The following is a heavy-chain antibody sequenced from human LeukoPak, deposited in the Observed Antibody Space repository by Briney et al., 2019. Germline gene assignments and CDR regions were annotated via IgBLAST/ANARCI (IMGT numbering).Heavy chain of an antibody. CDR2: ISYDGSIK. CDR3: ARDLPYIVVVPAAEGLDL. V-gene: IGHV3-30*04. J-gene: IGHJ2*01. Sequence: GRSLRLSCAASGFTFSSYAMHWVRQAPGKGLEWVAVISYDGSIKYYADSVKGRFTISRDNSKNTLYLQMNSLRAEDTAVYYCARDLPYIVVVPAAEGLDLWGRGTLVTVSS. CDR1: GFTFSSYA. D-gene: IGHD2-2*01.